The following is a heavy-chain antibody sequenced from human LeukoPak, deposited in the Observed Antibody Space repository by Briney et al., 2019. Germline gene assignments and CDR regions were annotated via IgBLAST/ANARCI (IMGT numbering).Heavy chain of an antibody. Sequence: SETLSLTCTVSGGSISSYYWSWVRQPPGKGLEWIGYVYYSRSTDYNPSLESRVTISVDTSKNQFSLRLTSVTAADTAVYYCARLGGSYYHVYYFDQWGQGTLVTVSS. J-gene: IGHJ4*02. CDR2: VYYSRST. CDR1: GGSISSYY. V-gene: IGHV4-59*08. CDR3: ARLGGSYYHVYYFDQ. D-gene: IGHD1-26*01.